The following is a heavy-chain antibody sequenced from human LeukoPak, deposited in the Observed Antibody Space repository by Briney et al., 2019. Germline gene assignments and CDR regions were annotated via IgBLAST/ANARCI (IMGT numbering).Heavy chain of an antibody. J-gene: IGHJ4*02. V-gene: IGHV3-48*04. CDR2: ISSTSSNI. Sequence: PRGALRLSCAASGFDFSTYSIDWVRQAPGKGLEGVSYISSTSSNIYHADPVKGGSTISRDNANNALPLKMNSLTAQHTPVYYCAGVGRSGWTVDYWGQGTLVTVSS. D-gene: IGHD3-3*01. CDR3: AGVGRSGWTVDY. CDR1: GFDFSTYS.